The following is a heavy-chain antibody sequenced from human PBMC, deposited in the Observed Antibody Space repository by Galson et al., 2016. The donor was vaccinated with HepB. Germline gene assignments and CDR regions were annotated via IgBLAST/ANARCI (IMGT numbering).Heavy chain of an antibody. V-gene: IGHV3-23*01. CDR3: AKLKGNNVAY. J-gene: IGHJ4*02. D-gene: IGHD1/OR15-1a*01. Sequence: SLRLSCAASGFTFSTYWMNWVRQAPGKGLEWVSAISGGGGSTYYADSVKGRFTISRDNSKNTLYLQMNSLRVEDTALYYCAKLKGNNVAYWGQGTMVTVSS. CDR1: GFTFSTYW. CDR2: ISGGGGST.